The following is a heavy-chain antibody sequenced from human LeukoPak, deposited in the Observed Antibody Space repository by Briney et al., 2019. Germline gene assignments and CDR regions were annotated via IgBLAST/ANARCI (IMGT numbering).Heavy chain of an antibody. D-gene: IGHD3-10*01. Sequence: PSETLSLTCTVSGGSISSGSYYWGWIRQPPGKELEWIANIYHSGSAYYNPSLKSRVIILIDTSKNHFSLTLSSVTAADTAVYYCTRSDGYGLVGIWGQGTMVTVSS. CDR1: GGSISSGSYY. J-gene: IGHJ3*01. CDR3: TRSDGYGLVGI. V-gene: IGHV4-39*07. CDR2: IYHSGSA.